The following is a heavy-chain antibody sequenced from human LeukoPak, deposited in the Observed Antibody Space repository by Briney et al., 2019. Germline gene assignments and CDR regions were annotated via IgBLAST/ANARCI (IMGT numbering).Heavy chain of an antibody. CDR1: GYTFTSYC. D-gene: IGHD3-22*01. V-gene: IGHV1-46*03. Sequence: ASVKVSCKASGYTFTSYCMHWVRQAPGQGLEWMGIINPSGGSTSYAQKFQGRVTMTRDTSTSTVYMELSSLRSEDTAVYYCARDRGYDYYDSSGYYPKDYFDYWGQGTLVTVSS. CDR3: ARDRGYDYYDSSGYYPKDYFDY. J-gene: IGHJ4*02. CDR2: INPSGGST.